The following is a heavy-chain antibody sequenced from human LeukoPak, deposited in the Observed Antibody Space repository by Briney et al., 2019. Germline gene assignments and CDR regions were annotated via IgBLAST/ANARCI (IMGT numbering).Heavy chain of an antibody. Sequence: PSGTLSLTCAVSGGSISSSNWWSWVRQPPGKGLEWIGEIYHSGSTNYNPSLKSRVTVSVDKSKNQFSLKLSSVTAADTAVYYCARDSGYCSGGSCYPYYFDYWGQGTLVTVSS. V-gene: IGHV4-4*02. CDR2: IYHSGST. J-gene: IGHJ4*02. CDR1: GGSISSSNW. CDR3: ARDSGYCSGGSCYPYYFDY. D-gene: IGHD2-15*01.